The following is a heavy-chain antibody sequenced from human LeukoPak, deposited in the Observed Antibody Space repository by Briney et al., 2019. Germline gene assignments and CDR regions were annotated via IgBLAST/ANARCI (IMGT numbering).Heavy chain of an antibody. CDR1: GFIFEDYA. J-gene: IGHJ5*02. CDR3: VRGTLSTPDGDWFDP. D-gene: IGHD1-14*01. Sequence: QAGGSLRLSCAASGFIFEDYAMYWVRQAPGKGLEWVSGINWNSGIIGYADSVKGRFIISRDNAKNSLYLQMNSLRVEDMAFYYCVRGTLSTPDGDWFDPWGQGTLVTVTS. CDR2: INWNSGII. V-gene: IGHV3-9*03.